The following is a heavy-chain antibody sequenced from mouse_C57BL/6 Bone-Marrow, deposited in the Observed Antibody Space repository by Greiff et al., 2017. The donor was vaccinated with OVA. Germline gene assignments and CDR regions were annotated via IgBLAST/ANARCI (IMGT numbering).Heavy chain of an antibody. J-gene: IGHJ1*03. CDR3: ARGRLRGYFDV. V-gene: IGHV5-4*03. D-gene: IGHD2-4*01. CDR2: ISDGGSYT. CDR1: GFTFSSYA. Sequence: EVMLVESGGGLVKPGGSLKLSCAASGFTFSSYAMSWVRQTPEKRLEWVATISDGGSYTYYPDNVKGRFTISRDNAKNNLYLQMSHLKSEDTAMYYCARGRLRGYFDVWGTGTTVTVSS.